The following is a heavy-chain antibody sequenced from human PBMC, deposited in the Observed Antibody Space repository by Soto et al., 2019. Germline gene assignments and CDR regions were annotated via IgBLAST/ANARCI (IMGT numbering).Heavy chain of an antibody. Sequence: ASVKVSCKASGNTFSNYYIHWVRQAPGQGLEWMGTINPSGGHTTYAQKFLGRVTMTRDTSTSTLYMELSSLRSEDTAVYYCARDQSFDRSYYYGIDVWGQGTTVTVSS. CDR3: ARDQSFDRSYYYGIDV. CDR1: GNTFSNYY. CDR2: INPSGGHT. J-gene: IGHJ6*02. D-gene: IGHD3-10*01. V-gene: IGHV1-46*01.